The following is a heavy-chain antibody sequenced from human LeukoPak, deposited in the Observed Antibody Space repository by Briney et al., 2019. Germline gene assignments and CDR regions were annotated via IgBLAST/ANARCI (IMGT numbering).Heavy chain of an antibody. CDR3: ASAPTGAAAGSYFDY. CDR2: ISYDGYNK. CDR1: RFTFSSYA. J-gene: IGHJ4*02. V-gene: IGHV3-30-3*01. Sequence: PGRSLRLSCAASRFTFSSYAMHWVRQAPGKGLEWVAVISYDGYNKYYADSVKGRFTISRDNSKNTLYLQMNSLRAEDTAVYYCASAPTGAAAGSYFDYWGQGTLVTVSS. D-gene: IGHD6-13*01.